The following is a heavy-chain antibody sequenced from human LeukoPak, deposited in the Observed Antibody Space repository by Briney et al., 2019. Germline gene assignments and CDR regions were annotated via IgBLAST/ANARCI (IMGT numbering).Heavy chain of an antibody. J-gene: IGHJ4*02. V-gene: IGHV4-39*07. CDR3: ARGTVTLVPWVD. D-gene: IGHD4-11*01. Sequence: SETLSLTCTVSGGSISSSSYYWGWIRQPPGKGLEWIGSIYHSGSTYYNPSLKSRVTISVDTSKNQFSLKLSSVTAADTAVYYCARGTVTLVPWVDWGQGTLVTVSS. CDR1: GGSISSSSYY. CDR2: IYHSGST.